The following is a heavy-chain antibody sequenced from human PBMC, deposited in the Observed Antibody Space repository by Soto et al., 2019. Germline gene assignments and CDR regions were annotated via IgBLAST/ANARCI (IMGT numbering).Heavy chain of an antibody. CDR2: IYPGDSDT. D-gene: IGHD6-13*01. CDR3: ARQGRGVTTAAGNNDMDV. Sequence: GESLKISCKGSGYSFTRSWIGWVRQMPGKGLEWMGIIYPGDSDTRYSPSFQGQVTISADKSISTAYLQRSSLKASDTAMYYCARQGRGVTTAAGNNDMDVWGQGTTVTVSS. J-gene: IGHJ6*02. CDR1: GYSFTRSW. V-gene: IGHV5-51*01.